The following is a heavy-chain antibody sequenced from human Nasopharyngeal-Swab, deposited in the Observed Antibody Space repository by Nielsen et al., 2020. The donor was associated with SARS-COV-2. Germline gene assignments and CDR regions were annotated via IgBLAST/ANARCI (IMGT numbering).Heavy chain of an antibody. D-gene: IGHD3-22*01. CDR3: ARTAIEGGYYRGDAFDI. CDR2: IYPGDSDT. V-gene: IGHV5-51*01. J-gene: IGHJ3*02. CDR1: GYRFISYW. Sequence: GESLKISRKGSGYRFISYWIGRVRQMPGKGLEWMGIIYPGDSDTRYSPSFQGQVTISADKSISTAYLQWSSLKASDTAMYYCARTAIEGGYYRGDAFDIWGQGTMVTVSS.